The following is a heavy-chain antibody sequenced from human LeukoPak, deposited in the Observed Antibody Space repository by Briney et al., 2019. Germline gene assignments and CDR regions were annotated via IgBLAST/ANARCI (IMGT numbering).Heavy chain of an antibody. V-gene: IGHV3-43*02. CDR3: AKDRSDYYDSSGYYEYFDY. J-gene: IGHJ4*02. Sequence: GGSLRLSCAASGFTFDDYAMHWVRQAPGKGLEWVSLISGDGGSTYYADSVKGRFTISRDNSKNSLYLQMNSLRTEDTALYYCAKDRSDYYDSSGYYEYFDYWGQGTLVTVSS. D-gene: IGHD3-22*01. CDR2: ISGDGGST. CDR1: GFTFDDYA.